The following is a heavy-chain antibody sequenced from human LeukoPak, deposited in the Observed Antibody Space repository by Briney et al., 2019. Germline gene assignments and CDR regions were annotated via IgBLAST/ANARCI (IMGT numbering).Heavy chain of an antibody. CDR3: ARGPDYYGSGSYYAPLDY. V-gene: IGHV3-64*01. D-gene: IGHD3-10*01. CDR1: GFTFSRYS. J-gene: IGHJ4*02. CDR2: ISNNGGST. Sequence: GGSLRLSCAASGFTFSRYSMNWVRQAPGKGLEYVSAISNNGGSTFYANSVKGRFTISRDNSKNTLYLQMGSLRAEDMAVYYCARGPDYYGSGSYYAPLDYWGQGTLVTVSS.